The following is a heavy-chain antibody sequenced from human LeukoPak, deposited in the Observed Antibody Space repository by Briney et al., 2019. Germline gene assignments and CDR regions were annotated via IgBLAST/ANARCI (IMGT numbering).Heavy chain of an antibody. D-gene: IGHD3-10*01. J-gene: IGHJ4*02. V-gene: IGHV3-23*01. Sequence: PGGSLRLSCAASGFTFSDYAMGWVRQAPGKGLEWVSAIGGSSDFAYYAEYVKGRFTISRDNSRETLYLQMNSLRAEDTAVYYCAKADRGWGVITKDWGQGALVTVSS. CDR3: AKADRGWGVITKD. CDR2: IGGSSDFA. CDR1: GFTFSDYA.